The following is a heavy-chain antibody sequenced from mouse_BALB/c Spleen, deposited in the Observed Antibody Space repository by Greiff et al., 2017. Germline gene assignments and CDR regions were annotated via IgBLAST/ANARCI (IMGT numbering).Heavy chain of an antibody. Sequence: EVMLVESGPSLVKPSQTLSLTCSVTGDSITSGYWNWIRKFPGNKLEYMGYISYSGSTYYNPSLKSRISITRDTSKNQYYLQLNSVTTEDTATYYCARYLGSSYRYYAMDYWGQGTSVTVSS. CDR2: ISYSGST. CDR3: ARYLGSSYRYYAMDY. D-gene: IGHD1-1*01. V-gene: IGHV3-8*02. CDR1: GDSITSGY. J-gene: IGHJ4*01.